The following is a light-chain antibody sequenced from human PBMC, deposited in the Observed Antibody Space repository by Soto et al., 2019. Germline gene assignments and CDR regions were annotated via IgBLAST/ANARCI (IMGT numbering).Light chain of an antibody. J-gene: IGLJ2*01. V-gene: IGLV1-51*01. CDR2: DNN. CDR1: SSNIGNNY. CDR3: GTWDTSLSAGV. Sequence: QSVLTQPPSVSAAPGQRVTISCSGGSSNIGNNYISWYQQVPGTVPKLLICDNNKRPSGIPDRFSGSKSGTAATLGITGLQTADEADYYCGTWDTSLSAGVFGGGTQLTVL.